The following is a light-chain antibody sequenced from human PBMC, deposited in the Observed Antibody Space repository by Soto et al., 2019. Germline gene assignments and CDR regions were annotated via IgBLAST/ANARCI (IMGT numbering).Light chain of an antibody. CDR1: SSDVGAYKY. Sequence: QSALTQPPSASGSPVQSVTISCTGTSSDVGAYKYVSWYQQYPGKAPKLMIYEVSKRPSGVPARFSGSKSGNTASLTVSGLQSEDEADYYCTSYVGSDTWVFGGGTKVTVL. V-gene: IGLV2-8*01. CDR2: EVS. J-gene: IGLJ3*02. CDR3: TSYVGSDTWV.